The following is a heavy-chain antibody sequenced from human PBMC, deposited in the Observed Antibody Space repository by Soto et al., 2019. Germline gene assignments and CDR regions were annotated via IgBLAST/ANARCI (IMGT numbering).Heavy chain of an antibody. V-gene: IGHV1-8*01. Sequence: ASVKVSCKASGYTFTSYDINWVRQATGQGLEWMGWMNPNSGNTGYAQKFQGRVTMTRNTSISTAYMELSSLRSEDTAVYYCARRRRIVVVPAAIRDYWFDPWGQGTLVTGSS. D-gene: IGHD2-2*02. J-gene: IGHJ5*02. CDR1: GYTFTSYD. CDR3: ARRRRIVVVPAAIRDYWFDP. CDR2: MNPNSGNT.